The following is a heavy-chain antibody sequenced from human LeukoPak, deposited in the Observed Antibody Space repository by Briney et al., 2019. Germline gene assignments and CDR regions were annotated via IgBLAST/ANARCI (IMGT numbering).Heavy chain of an antibody. CDR3: ASTYCSSTSCYIGKRSAEYFQH. V-gene: IGHV5-51*01. Sequence: GESLKIPCKGSGYSFTSYWIGWVRQMPGKGLEWMGIIYPGDSDTRYSPSFQGQVTISADKSISTAYLQWSSLKASDTAMYYCASTYCSSTSCYIGKRSAEYFQHWGQGTLVTVSS. D-gene: IGHD2-2*02. CDR2: IYPGDSDT. J-gene: IGHJ1*01. CDR1: GYSFTSYW.